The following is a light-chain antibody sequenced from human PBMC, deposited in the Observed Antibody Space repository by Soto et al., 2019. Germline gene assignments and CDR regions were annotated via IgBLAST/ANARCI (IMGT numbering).Light chain of an antibody. CDR1: QHISNY. J-gene: IGKJ5*01. CDR2: DAS. V-gene: IGKV1-33*01. CDR3: QQYDNLPFT. Sequence: DIQLTQSPSTLSASVGGRSALTFRASQHISNYLNWYQQKPGKVPKLLIYDASNLQTGVPSRFSGSGSGTDFTFTVSSLQPEDIGTYYCQQYDNLPFTFGQGTRLEIK.